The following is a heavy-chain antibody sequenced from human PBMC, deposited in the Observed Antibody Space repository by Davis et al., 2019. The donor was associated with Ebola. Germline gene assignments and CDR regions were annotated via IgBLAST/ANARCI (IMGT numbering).Heavy chain of an antibody. J-gene: IGHJ6*02. CDR3: AKSHPDTAMVYYYYGMDV. CDR2: VSVSGDTT. D-gene: IGHD5-18*01. Sequence: GGSLRLSCAASGFTSSNYAMSWIRQSPGRGLELVSVVSVSGDTTYYAESVKGRFTISRDNSKNTVSLQMNSLRAEDTDVYYCAKSHPDTAMVYYYYGMDVWGQGTTVTVSS. CDR1: GFTSSNYA. V-gene: IGHV3-23*01.